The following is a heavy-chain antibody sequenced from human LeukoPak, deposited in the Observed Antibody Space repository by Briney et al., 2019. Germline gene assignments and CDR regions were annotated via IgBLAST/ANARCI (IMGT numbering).Heavy chain of an antibody. CDR2: IYYSGST. V-gene: IGHV4-59*01. D-gene: IGHD7-27*01. CDR3: AIQPWGSGNNWYFDF. CDR1: GGSISSYY. Sequence: PSETLSLTCTVSGGSISSYYWSWIRQPPGKGLEWIGYIYYSGSTNYNPSLKSRVTISVDTSKNQFSLKLSSVTAADTAVYYCAIQPWGSGNNWYFDFWGRGTLVTVSS. J-gene: IGHJ2*01.